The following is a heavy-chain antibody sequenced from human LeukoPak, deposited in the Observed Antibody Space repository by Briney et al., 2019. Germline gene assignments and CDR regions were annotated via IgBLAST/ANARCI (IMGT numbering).Heavy chain of an antibody. CDR1: GYTLTELS. CDR3: ATALLWFGELLPYGMDV. J-gene: IGHJ6*02. D-gene: IGHD3-10*01. V-gene: IGHV1-24*01. CDR2: FDPEDGET. Sequence: ASVKVSCKVSGYTLTELSMHWVRQAPGKGLGWMGGFDPEDGETIYAQKFQGRVTMTEDTSTDTAYMELSSLRSEDTAVYYCATALLWFGELLPYGMDVWGQGTTVTVSS.